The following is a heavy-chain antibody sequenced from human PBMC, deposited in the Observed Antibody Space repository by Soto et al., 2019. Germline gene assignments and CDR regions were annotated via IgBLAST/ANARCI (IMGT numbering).Heavy chain of an antibody. CDR2: IIPIFGTA. D-gene: IGHD3-22*01. CDR1: GGTFSSYA. V-gene: IGHV1-69*13. CDR3: ARVRRSSGYYYGY. Sequence: SMKDSCKASGGTFSSYAISWVRQAPGQGLEWMGGIIPIFGTANYAQKFQGRVTITADESTSTAYMELSSLRSEDTAVYYCARVRRSSGYYYGYWGQGTPVTVSS. J-gene: IGHJ4*02.